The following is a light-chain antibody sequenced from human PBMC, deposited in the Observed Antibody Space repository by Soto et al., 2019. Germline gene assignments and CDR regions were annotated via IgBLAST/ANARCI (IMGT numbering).Light chain of an antibody. CDR3: QQSFNLPRT. CDR2: AAS. CDR1: QSISSS. Sequence: DIQMTQSPSSLSASVGETITITCRASQSISSSLNWFQHSPGQPPKLLLFAASNLHAGVPPRFSGSGSGTSFSLTIRGLQPEDFATYYCQQSFNLPRTFGPGTKV. J-gene: IGKJ1*01. V-gene: IGKV1-39*01.